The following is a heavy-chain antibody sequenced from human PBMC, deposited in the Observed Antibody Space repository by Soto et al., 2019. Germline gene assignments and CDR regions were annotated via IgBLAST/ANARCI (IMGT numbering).Heavy chain of an antibody. CDR1: GFTFSTYG. D-gene: IGHD2-8*01. CDR3: AKDARSSTSGVCLHNWVDP. CDR2: ISYDSNNK. J-gene: IGHJ5*02. V-gene: IGHV3-30*18. Sequence: GGSLRLSCAASGFTFSTYGMHWVRQAPGKGLEWVAVISYDSNNKYYADTVKGRFTISRDDSKNTVNIEMNSLRNEDSAVYSCAKDARSSTSGVCLHNWVDPWGQGT.